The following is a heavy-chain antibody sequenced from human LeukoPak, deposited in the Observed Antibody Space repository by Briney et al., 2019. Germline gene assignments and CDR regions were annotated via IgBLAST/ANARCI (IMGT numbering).Heavy chain of an antibody. CDR2: IIPIFGTA. Sequence: SVEVSCKASGGTFSSYAISWVRQAPGQGLEWMGRIIPIFGTANYAQKFQGRVTITTDESTSTAYMELSSLRSEDTAVYYCARYYYDSSGYEDFQHWGQGTLVTVSS. V-gene: IGHV1-69*05. CDR1: GGTFSSYA. J-gene: IGHJ1*01. D-gene: IGHD3-22*01. CDR3: ARYYYDSSGYEDFQH.